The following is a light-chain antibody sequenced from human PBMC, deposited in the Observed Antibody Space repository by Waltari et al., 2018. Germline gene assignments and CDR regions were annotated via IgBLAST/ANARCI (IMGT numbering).Light chain of an antibody. J-gene: IGKJ2*03. CDR2: DAS. CDR3: QRYNDWYS. Sequence: EKVLTQSPATVSVSPGERVTLSCRASQSVASNIAWYQQRPGQAPRLVNYDASTRASVIPGRFGGGGSRTGFTRTISGLHSEDCALYCCQRYNDWYSFGQGTKVEIK. CDR1: QSVASN. V-gene: IGKV3-15*01.